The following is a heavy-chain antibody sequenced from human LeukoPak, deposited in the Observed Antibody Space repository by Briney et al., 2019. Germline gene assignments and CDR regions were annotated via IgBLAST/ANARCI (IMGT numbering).Heavy chain of an antibody. CDR1: GGSISSYY. J-gene: IGHJ2*01. V-gene: IGHV4-4*07. CDR3: ARGIRKRYYYDSSGYHAGWYFDL. D-gene: IGHD3-22*01. CDR2: IYTSGST. Sequence: PSETLSLTCTVSGGSISSYYWSWIRQPAGKGLEWIGRIYTSGSTNYNPSLKSRVTISVDTSKNQFSLKLSSVTAADTAVYYCARGIRKRYYYDSSGYHAGWYFDLWGRGTLVTVSS.